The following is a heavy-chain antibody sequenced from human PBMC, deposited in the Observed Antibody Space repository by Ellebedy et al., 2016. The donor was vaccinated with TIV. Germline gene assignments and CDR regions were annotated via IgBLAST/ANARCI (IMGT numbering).Heavy chain of an antibody. V-gene: IGHV3-7*01. Sequence: GGSLRLSCGASGFSFSSYWMSWVPQAPGKGLEWVANIRQDGSEKYFVDSVKGRFTISRDNAKNSLYLHLNSLRAEDTAMYYCATDGSYGDYLSPTHAFVIWGQGTMVTVSS. J-gene: IGHJ3*02. CDR1: GFSFSSYW. D-gene: IGHD4-17*01. CDR2: IRQDGSEK. CDR3: ATDGSYGDYLSPTHAFVI.